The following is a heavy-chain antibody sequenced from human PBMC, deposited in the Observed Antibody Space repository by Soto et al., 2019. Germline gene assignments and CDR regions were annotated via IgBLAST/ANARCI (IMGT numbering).Heavy chain of an antibody. D-gene: IGHD3-22*01. CDR2: IYATGTT. J-gene: IGHJ3*02. CDR3: ARDSPSLDSSVALGAFDI. V-gene: IGHV4-4*07. Sequence: KPSETLSLTCTVSGASISGFYWSWIRKSAGKGLEWIGRIYATGTTDYNPSLKSRVMMSVDTSKKQFSLKLRSVTAADTAVYYCARDSPSLDSSVALGAFDIWGQGTMVTVSS. CDR1: GASISGFY.